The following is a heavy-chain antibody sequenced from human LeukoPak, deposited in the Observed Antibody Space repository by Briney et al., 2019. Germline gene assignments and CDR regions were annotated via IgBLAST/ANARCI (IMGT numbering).Heavy chain of an antibody. J-gene: IGHJ2*01. D-gene: IGHD6-13*01. Sequence: ASVKVSCKASGYTFTSYGISWVRQAPGQGLEWMGWISAYNGNTNYAQKLQGRVTMTTDTSTSTAFMELRSLRSDDTAVYYCARSRYSSSWYNWYFDLWGRGTLVTVSS. CDR2: ISAYNGNT. CDR3: ARSRYSSSWYNWYFDL. CDR1: GYTFTSYG. V-gene: IGHV1-18*01.